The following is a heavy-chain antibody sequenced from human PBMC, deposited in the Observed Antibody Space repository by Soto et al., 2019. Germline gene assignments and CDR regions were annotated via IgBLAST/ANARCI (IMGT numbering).Heavy chain of an antibody. Sequence: ASVKVSCRASGYTFTGYYIHWVLEAPGQGLEWMGWINPQTGGTSYAQKFQGRVTLSRDTSINTAYLELSRLRFDDAAVYFCARERYQVISDGMDVWGQGTTVTVSS. CDR1: GYTFTGYY. J-gene: IGHJ6*02. D-gene: IGHD2-2*01. CDR3: ARERYQVISDGMDV. CDR2: INPQTGGT. V-gene: IGHV1-2*02.